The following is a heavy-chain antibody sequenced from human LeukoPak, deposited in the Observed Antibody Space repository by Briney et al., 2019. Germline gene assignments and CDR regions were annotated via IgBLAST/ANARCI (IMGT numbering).Heavy chain of an antibody. CDR3: ARQGHKSGWYPTFDF. V-gene: IGHV4-59*01. D-gene: IGHD6-19*01. Sequence: SETLSLTCTVSGDSIGTYYWSWIRRPPGKGLEWIGHVYYAGITDYNPSLQSRVTISVDPSRNQLSLKLNSVTAADAAVYYCARQGHKSGWYPTFDFWGPGTQVIVSS. CDR2: VYYAGIT. J-gene: IGHJ4*02. CDR1: GDSIGTYY.